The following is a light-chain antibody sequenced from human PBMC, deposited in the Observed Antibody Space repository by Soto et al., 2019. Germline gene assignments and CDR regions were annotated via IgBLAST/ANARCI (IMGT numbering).Light chain of an antibody. V-gene: IGKV1-5*03. CDR2: KAS. J-gene: IGKJ1*01. Sequence: DIQMTQSPSTLSASVEDRVTITCRASQSISSWLAWYQQKPGKAPKLLIYKASSLESGVPSRFSGSGSGTEFTLTFSSLQPDDFATYYCQQYNSYWTFGHGTKV. CDR1: QSISSW. CDR3: QQYNSYWT.